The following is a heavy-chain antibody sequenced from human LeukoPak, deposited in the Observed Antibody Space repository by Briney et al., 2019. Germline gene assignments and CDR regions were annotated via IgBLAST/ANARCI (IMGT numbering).Heavy chain of an antibody. Sequence: GGSLRLSCAASGFTFSSYAMSWVRQAPGKGLEWVSYISSSGSTIYYADSVKGRFTISRDNAKNSLYLQMNSLRAEDTAVYYCARDEMSYGMDVWGQGTTVTVSS. CDR3: ARDEMSYGMDV. V-gene: IGHV3-48*04. CDR2: ISSSGSTI. J-gene: IGHJ6*02. CDR1: GFTFSSYA.